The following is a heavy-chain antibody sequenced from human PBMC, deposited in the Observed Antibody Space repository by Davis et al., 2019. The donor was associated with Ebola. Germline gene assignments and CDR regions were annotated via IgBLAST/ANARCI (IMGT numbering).Heavy chain of an antibody. Sequence: GGSLRLSCAASGFTFSSYAMSWVRQAPGKGLEWVANIKQDGSEKYYVDSVKGRFTISRDNAKNSLYLQMNSLRAEDTAVYYCARGGYYDSGGFKSRRKYYYGMDVWGQGTTVTVSS. CDR2: IKQDGSEK. D-gene: IGHD3-22*01. CDR3: ARGGYYDSGGFKSRRKYYYGMDV. CDR1: GFTFSSYA. J-gene: IGHJ6*02. V-gene: IGHV3-7*01.